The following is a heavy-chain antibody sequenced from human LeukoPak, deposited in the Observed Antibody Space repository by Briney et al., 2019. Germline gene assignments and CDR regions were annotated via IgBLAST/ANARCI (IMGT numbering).Heavy chain of an antibody. J-gene: IGHJ4*02. CDR2: INHSGST. CDR1: GGSFSGYY. CDR3: ARWGGYYTFDY. D-gene: IGHD3-3*01. Sequence: SETLSLTCAVYGGSFSGYYWSWIRQPPGKGLEWIGEINHSGSTNYNPSLKSRVTISVDTSKNQFSLKLSSVTAADTAVYYCARWGGYYTFDYWGQGALVTVSS. V-gene: IGHV4-34*01.